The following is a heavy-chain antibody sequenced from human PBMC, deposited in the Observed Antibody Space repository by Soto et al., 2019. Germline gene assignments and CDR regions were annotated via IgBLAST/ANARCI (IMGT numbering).Heavy chain of an antibody. Sequence: QITLKESGPTLVKPTQTLTLTCTFSGFSLSTSGVGVDSIRQPPGKALEWLELMYWDDDKRYRPSLESRLTISKYTPKNLVVLTMTNMHSADTATYYCAYMPCSGGRCSWCSFSGMDVWGPETRVTVSS. D-gene: IGHD2-15*01. V-gene: IGHV2-5*02. J-gene: IGHJ6*02. CDR3: AYMPCSGGRCSWCSFSGMDV. CDR1: GFSLSTSGVG. CDR2: MYWDDDK.